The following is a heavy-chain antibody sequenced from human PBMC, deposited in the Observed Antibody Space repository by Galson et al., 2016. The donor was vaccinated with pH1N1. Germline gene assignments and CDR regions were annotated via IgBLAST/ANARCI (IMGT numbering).Heavy chain of an antibody. CDR1: GYRFDNYF. D-gene: IGHD4-17*01. J-gene: IGHJ4*02. CDR2: IDPNGGAT. Sequence: TLKVSCKASGYRFDNYFLHWVRQAPGQGVEWMGWIDPNGGATNYAQKFQGRVTLTRDTSINTGFMELRGLTSDDTAVYFCAREGGVNGDYVFSYWGQGSLVIVSS. CDR3: AREGGVNGDYVFSY. V-gene: IGHV1-2*02.